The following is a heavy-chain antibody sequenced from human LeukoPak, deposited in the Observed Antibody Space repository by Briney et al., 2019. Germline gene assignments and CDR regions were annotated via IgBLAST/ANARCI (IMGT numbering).Heavy chain of an antibody. CDR3: ARGKGYYDFWSNNYYYYYGMDV. V-gene: IGHV4-39*01. Sequence: SETLSLTCTASGGSISSSGYYWGWIRQPPGKGLEWIASINYSGTTYYNPSLKSRVTISEDRSKNQFSLKLSSVTAADTAVYYCARGKGYYDFWSNNYYYYYGMDVWGQGTTVTVSS. CDR2: INYSGTT. CDR1: GGSISSSGYY. D-gene: IGHD3-3*01. J-gene: IGHJ6*02.